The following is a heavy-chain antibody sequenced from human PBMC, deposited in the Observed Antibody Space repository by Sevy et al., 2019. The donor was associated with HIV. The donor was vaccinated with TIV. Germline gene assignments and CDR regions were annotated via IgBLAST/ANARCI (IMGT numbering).Heavy chain of an antibody. V-gene: IGHV3-49*04. CDR2: IRSKAYGGTT. J-gene: IGHJ6*03. Sequence: GGSLRLSCTASGFTFGDYAMSWVRQAPGKGLEWVGFIRSKAYGGTTEYAASVKGRFTISRDDSKSIAYLQMNSLKTEDTAVYYCTRSVVPAAPYYYYYYMDVWGKGTTVTVSS. CDR3: TRSVVPAAPYYYYYYMDV. D-gene: IGHD2-2*01. CDR1: GFTFGDYA.